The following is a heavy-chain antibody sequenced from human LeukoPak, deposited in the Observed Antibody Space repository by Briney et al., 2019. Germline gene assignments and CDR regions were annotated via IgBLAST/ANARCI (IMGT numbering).Heavy chain of an antibody. D-gene: IGHD2-2*01. CDR3: ARVSCTGTSCYLYFDY. CDR2: LNPNSGGT. CDR1: GYTFSDYY. J-gene: IGHJ4*02. V-gene: IGHV1-2*02. Sequence: GASVKVSCKASGYTFSDYYMNWVRPAPGQGLEWMGWLNPNSGGTNFAQKFQGRVTMTRDTSITTAYMELSSLRSDDTAVYYCARVSCTGTSCYLYFDYWGQGTLVTVSS.